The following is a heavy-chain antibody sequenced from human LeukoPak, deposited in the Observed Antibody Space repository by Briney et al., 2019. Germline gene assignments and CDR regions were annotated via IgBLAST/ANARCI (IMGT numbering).Heavy chain of an antibody. CDR3: AKDSGGYTYGPRWGQLYYFDY. CDR2: ISSSGSTI. D-gene: IGHD5-18*01. J-gene: IGHJ4*02. V-gene: IGHV3-11*01. Sequence: GGSLRLSCAASGFTFSDYYMNWIRQAPGKGLEWVSYISSSGSTIYYADSVKGRFTISRDNSKSTLYLQMNSLRAEDTAVYYCAKDSGGYTYGPRWGQLYYFDYWGQGTLVTVSS. CDR1: GFTFSDYY.